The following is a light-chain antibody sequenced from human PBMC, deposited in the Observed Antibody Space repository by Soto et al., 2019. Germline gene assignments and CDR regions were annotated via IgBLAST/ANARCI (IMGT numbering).Light chain of an antibody. CDR1: QSVLYSSNNKNY. V-gene: IGKV4-1*01. J-gene: IGKJ1*01. CDR3: QHYYSTPWT. Sequence: DIVMTQSPDSLAVSLGERATINCKSSQSVLYSSNNKNYLAWYQQKPGQPPKLLIYWASTRESGVPDRFSGSGSGTDFTLTISSLQAEDVAVYYCQHYYSTPWTCGRGTKGDIK. CDR2: WAS.